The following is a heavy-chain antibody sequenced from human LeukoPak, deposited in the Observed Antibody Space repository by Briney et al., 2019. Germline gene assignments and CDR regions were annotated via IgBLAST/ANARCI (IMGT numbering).Heavy chain of an antibody. V-gene: IGHV3-7*01. CDR2: IKEYGSEK. CDR3: ARHLVEGYTRKWFDL. D-gene: IGHD5-12*01. J-gene: IGHJ5*02. CDR1: GFTFGSYW. Sequence: PGGSLRLSCAASGFTFGSYWMTWVRQAPGKGLEWVANIKEYGSEKYYVDSVKGRFTASRDDAKNSLYLQMTSLRAEDTAVYYCARHLVEGYTRKWFDLWGQGTLVTVSS.